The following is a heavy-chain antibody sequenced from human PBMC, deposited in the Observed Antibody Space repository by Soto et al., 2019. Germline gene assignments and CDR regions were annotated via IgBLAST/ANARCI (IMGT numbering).Heavy chain of an antibody. CDR2: ISAYNGNT. D-gene: IGHD2-2*02. V-gene: IGHV1-18*01. J-gene: IGHJ6*03. CDR1: GYTFTSYG. Sequence: ASVKVSCKASGYTFTSYGISWVRQAPGQGLEWMGWISAYNGNTNYAQKFQGRVTMTRDTSTSTVYMELSSLRSEDTAVYYCARAPSYCSSTSCYNGPMDVWGKGTTVTVSS. CDR3: ARAPSYCSSTSCYNGPMDV.